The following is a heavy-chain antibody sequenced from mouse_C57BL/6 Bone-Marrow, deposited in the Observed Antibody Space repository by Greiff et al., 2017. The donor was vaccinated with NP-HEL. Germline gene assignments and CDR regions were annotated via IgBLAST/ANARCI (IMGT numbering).Heavy chain of an antibody. CDR1: GYTFTSYG. CDR3: ATSPIYYYGSHYYAMDY. Sequence: QVQLKQSGAELARPGASVKLSCKASGYTFTSYGISWVKQRTGQGLEWIGEIYPRSGNTYYNEKFKGKATLTADKSSSTAYMELRSLTSEDSAVYFCATSPIYYYGSHYYAMDYWGQGTSVTVSS. J-gene: IGHJ4*01. CDR2: IYPRSGNT. D-gene: IGHD1-1*01. V-gene: IGHV1-81*01.